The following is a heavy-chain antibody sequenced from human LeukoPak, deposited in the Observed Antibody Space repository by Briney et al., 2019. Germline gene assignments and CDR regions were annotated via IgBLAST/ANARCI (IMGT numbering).Heavy chain of an antibody. CDR3: ARSIFTDY. CDR2: IWSVGGAE. CDR1: GFPFSSYG. J-gene: IGHJ4*02. Sequence: GGSLRLSCVASGFPFSSYGMHWVRQAPGKGLEWVAVIWSVGGAEYYADSVKGRFTISRDNSKNTLYLQMNSLRAEDTAVYYCARSIFTDYWGQGTLVTVSS. D-gene: IGHD3-9*01. V-gene: IGHV3-33*01.